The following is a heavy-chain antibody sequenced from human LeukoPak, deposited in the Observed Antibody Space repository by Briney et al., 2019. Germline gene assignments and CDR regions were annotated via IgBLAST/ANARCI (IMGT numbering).Heavy chain of an antibody. Sequence: SETLSLTCAVSGGSISSGGYSWSWIRQPPGKDLEWIGYIYHSGSTYYNPSLKSRVTISVDRSKNQFSLKLSSVTAADTAVYYCARAGYSSSAGGFDPWGQGTLVTVSS. CDR3: ARAGYSSSAGGFDP. V-gene: IGHV4-30-2*01. D-gene: IGHD6-6*01. J-gene: IGHJ5*02. CDR2: IYHSGST. CDR1: GGSISSGGYS.